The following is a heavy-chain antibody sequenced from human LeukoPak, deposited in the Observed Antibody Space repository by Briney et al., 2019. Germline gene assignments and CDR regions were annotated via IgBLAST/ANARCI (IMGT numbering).Heavy chain of an antibody. CDR1: GFTFSSYG. V-gene: IGHV3-30*18. J-gene: IGHJ6*02. CDR2: ISYDGSNK. Sequence: GGSLRLSCAASGFTFSSYGMHWVRQAPGKGLEWVAVISYDGSNKYYADSVKGRFTISRDNSKNTLYLQMNSLRAEDTAVYYCAKGDRIRIAAAGYYGTDVWGQGTTVTVSS. D-gene: IGHD6-13*01. CDR3: AKGDRIRIAAAGYYGTDV.